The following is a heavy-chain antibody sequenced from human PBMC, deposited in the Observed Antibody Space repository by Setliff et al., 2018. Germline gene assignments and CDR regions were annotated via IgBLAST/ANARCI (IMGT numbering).Heavy chain of an antibody. CDR1: GYAFSDYG. J-gene: IGHJ5*01. D-gene: IGHD2-8*01. CDR3: ARLVRFCTRTACQRVAGAES. V-gene: IGHV1-18*01. CDR2: ISPHTGNT. Sequence: ASVKVSCKASGYAFSDYGVTWVRQAPGQGLEWVGWISPHTGNTYYAPNFEGRVSLTTDTSTSTAYMELRSLRSDDTAVYYCARLVRFCTRTACQRVAGAESWGQGTLVTVSS.